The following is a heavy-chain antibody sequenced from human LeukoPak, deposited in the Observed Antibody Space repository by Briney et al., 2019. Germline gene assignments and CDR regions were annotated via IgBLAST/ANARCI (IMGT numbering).Heavy chain of an antibody. CDR1: GYTFSSYS. CDR2: ISSSSSTI. V-gene: IGHV3-48*02. J-gene: IGHJ4*02. CDR3: ARNVPATAGQPLDY. D-gene: IGHD2-2*01. Sequence: GGSLRLSCAASGYTFSSYSMNWVRQAPGKGLEWVSYISSSSSTIYYADSVKGRFTISRDNAKNSLYLQMNSLRDEGTAVYYCARNVPATAGQPLDYWGQGTLVTVSS.